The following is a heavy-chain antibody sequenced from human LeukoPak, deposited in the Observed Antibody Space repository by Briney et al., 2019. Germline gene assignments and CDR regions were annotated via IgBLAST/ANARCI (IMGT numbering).Heavy chain of an antibody. V-gene: IGHV1-69*13. CDR3: ARPLEPLRFSSGMDV. Sequence: ASVKVSCKASGGTFSSYAISWVRQAPGQGLEWMGGIIPIFGTANYAQKFQGRATITADESTSTAYMELSSLRSEDTAVYYCARPLEPLRFSSGMDVWGQGTTVTVSS. CDR2: IIPIFGTA. J-gene: IGHJ6*02. D-gene: IGHD1-1*01. CDR1: GGTFSSYA.